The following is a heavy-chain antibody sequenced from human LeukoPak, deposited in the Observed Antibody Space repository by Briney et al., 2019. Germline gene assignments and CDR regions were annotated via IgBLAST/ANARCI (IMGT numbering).Heavy chain of an antibody. CDR2: IYYSGST. CDR3: ARGHNWNPDY. CDR1: GGSISSYY. D-gene: IGHD1-20*01. V-gene: IGHV4-59*01. J-gene: IGHJ4*02. Sequence: NASETLSLTCTVSGGSISSYYWSWIRQPPGKGLEWIGYIYYSGSTNYNPSLKSRVTISVDTSKNQFSLKLSSVTAADTAVYYCARGHNWNPDYWGQGTLVTVSS.